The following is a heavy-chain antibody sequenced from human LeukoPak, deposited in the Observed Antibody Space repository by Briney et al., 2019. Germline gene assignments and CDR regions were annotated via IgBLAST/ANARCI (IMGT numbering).Heavy chain of an antibody. CDR1: GYSISSGYY. D-gene: IGHD4-17*01. CDR3: ARDYGDYGGWYYYYGMDV. CDR2: IYHSGST. V-gene: IGHV4-38-2*01. Sequence: SETLSLTSAVSGYSISSGYYWGWIRQPPGKGLEWIGSIYHSGSTYYNPSLKSRVTISVDTSKNQFSLKLSSVTAADTAVYYCARDYGDYGGWYYYYGMDVWGKRTTVTVSS. J-gene: IGHJ6*04.